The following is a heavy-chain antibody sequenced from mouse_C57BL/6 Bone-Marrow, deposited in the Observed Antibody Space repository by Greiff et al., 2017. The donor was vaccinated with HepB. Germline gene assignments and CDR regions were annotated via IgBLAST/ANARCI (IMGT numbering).Heavy chain of an antibody. CDR2: IYPGSGST. J-gene: IGHJ3*01. CDR1: GYTFTSYW. CDR3: AREITTVVAPFAY. V-gene: IGHV1-55*01. D-gene: IGHD1-1*01. Sequence: QVQLQQPGAELVKPGASVKMSCKASGYTFTSYWITWVKQRPGQGLEWIGDIYPGSGSTNYNEKFKSKATLTVDTSSSTAYMQLSSLTSEDSAVYYCAREITTVVAPFAYWGQGTLVTVSA.